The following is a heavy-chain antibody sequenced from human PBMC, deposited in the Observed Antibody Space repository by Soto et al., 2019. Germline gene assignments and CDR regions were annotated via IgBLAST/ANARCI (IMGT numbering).Heavy chain of an antibody. Sequence: ETLSLTCTVSGGSINSNNYYWAWIRQPPGKGLAWIASIYYDGSTYYNPSLKSRVTISIDTSKNQFSLRLRSVTAADTAIYYCAKVVVAATRHTDFDSWGQGTLVTVSS. CDR2: IYYDGST. CDR3: AKVVVAATRHTDFDS. J-gene: IGHJ4*02. D-gene: IGHD2-15*01. V-gene: IGHV4-39*01. CDR1: GGSINSNNYY.